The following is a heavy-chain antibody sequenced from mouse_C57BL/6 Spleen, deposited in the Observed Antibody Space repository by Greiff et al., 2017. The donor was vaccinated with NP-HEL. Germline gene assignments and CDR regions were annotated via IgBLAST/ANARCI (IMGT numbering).Heavy chain of an antibody. D-gene: IGHD1-1*01. J-gene: IGHJ2*01. CDR2: ISDGGSYT. Sequence: EVHLVESGGGLVKPGGSLKLSCAASGFTFSSYAMSWVRQTPEKRLEWVATISDGGSYTYYPDNVKGRFTISRDNAKNNLYLQMSHLKSEDTAMYYCARDGGLLLRSHFDYWGQGTTLTVSS. CDR3: ARDGGLLLRSHFDY. V-gene: IGHV5-4*01. CDR1: GFTFSSYA.